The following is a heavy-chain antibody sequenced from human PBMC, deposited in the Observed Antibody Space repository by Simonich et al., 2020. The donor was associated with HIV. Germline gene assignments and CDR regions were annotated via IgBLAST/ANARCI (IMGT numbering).Heavy chain of an antibody. CDR1: GFTFSTYG. D-gene: IGHD3-3*01. Sequence: EVQLVESGGGLVQPGGSLRLSCAASGFTFSTYGMHWVRQAPGKGLEYVSAISSNGGSTYYANSVKGRFTISRDNSKNTLYLQMGSLRAEDTAVYYCVRESAETHGYFDLWGRGTLVTVSS. V-gene: IGHV3-64*01. CDR2: ISSNGGST. CDR3: VRESAETHGYFDL. J-gene: IGHJ2*01.